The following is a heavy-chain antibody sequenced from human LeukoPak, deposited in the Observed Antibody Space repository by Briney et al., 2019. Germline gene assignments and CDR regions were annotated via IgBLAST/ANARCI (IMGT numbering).Heavy chain of an antibody. CDR2: INPISGGT. J-gene: IGHJ4*02. CDR1: GYTFTGYY. CDR3: GRVGRSWDNTAFDY. Sequence: ASVKVSCKASGYTFTGYYLHWVRQAPGQGLEWMGWINPISGGTNYAQKFQGRVTMTRDTSISTAYMELSSLRSDDTAVYYCGRVGRSWDNTAFDYWGQGTLVTVSS. D-gene: IGHD6-13*01. V-gene: IGHV1-2*02.